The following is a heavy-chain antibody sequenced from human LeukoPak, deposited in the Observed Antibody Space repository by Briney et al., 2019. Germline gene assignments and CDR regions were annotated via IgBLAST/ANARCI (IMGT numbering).Heavy chain of an antibody. J-gene: IGHJ4*02. D-gene: IGHD5-12*01. CDR3: AHYSAYDPIFDY. CDR1: GFSLSTAGVG. Sequence: SGPTLVKPTQTLTLTCTFSGFSLSTAGVGVGWIRQPPGKALEWLALIYWDDDKRYSPSLQSRLTITKDTSKNQVVLTMTNMDPVDTATYYCAHYSAYDPIFDYWGQGTLVTVSS. CDR2: IYWDDDK. V-gene: IGHV2-5*02.